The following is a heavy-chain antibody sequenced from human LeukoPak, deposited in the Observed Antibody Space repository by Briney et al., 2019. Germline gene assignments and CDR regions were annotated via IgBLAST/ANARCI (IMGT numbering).Heavy chain of an antibody. CDR2: INHSGST. D-gene: IGHD3-3*01. CDR3: AREGGPDYDFWSGYHNWFDP. Sequence: SETLSLTCAVYGGSFSDYYWSWIRQPPGKGLEWIGEINHSGSTNYNPSLKSRVTMSVDTSKNQFSLKLSSVTAADTAVYYCAREGGPDYDFWSGYHNWFDPWGQGTLVTVSS. CDR1: GGSFSDYY. V-gene: IGHV4-34*01. J-gene: IGHJ5*02.